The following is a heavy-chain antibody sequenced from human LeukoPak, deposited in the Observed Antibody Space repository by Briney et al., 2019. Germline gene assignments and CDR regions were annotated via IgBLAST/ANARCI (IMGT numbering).Heavy chain of an antibody. D-gene: IGHD6-19*01. CDR3: ARGGNSSGWLGDY. V-gene: IGHV4-34*01. CDR2: INHSGST. Sequence: SKTLSLTCAVYGGSFSGYYWSWIRQPPGKGLEWIGEINHSGSTNYNPSLKSRVTISVDTSKNQFSLKLSSVTAADTAVYYCARGGNSSGWLGDYWGQGTLVTVSS. J-gene: IGHJ4*02. CDR1: GGSFSGYY.